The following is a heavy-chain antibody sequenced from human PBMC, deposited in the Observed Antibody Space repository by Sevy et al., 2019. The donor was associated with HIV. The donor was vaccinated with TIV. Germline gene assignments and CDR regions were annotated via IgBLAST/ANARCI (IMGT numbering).Heavy chain of an antibody. CDR2: IYYSGST. CDR1: GGSISSSSYY. J-gene: IGHJ6*02. CDR3: ARQSYAQRKTYYYGMDV. V-gene: IGHV4-39*01. Sequence: SETLSLTCTVSGGSISSSSYYWGWIRQPPGKGLEWIGSIYYSGSTYYNPSLKSRVTISVDTSKNQFSLKLSSVTAADTAVYYCARQSYAQRKTYYYGMDVWGQGTTVTVSS. D-gene: IGHD2-2*01.